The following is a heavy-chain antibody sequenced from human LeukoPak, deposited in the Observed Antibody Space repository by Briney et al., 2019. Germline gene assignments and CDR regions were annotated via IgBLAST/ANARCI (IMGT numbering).Heavy chain of an antibody. Sequence: ASVKVSCKASGYTFTSCYMHWGLQAPGQGLESMGWISTYNGNTNYAQKLQGRVTMTTDTSTSTAYMELRSLRSDDTAVYYCARHWDFWSGSSKYYFDYWGQRTLVTVSS. J-gene: IGHJ4*02. V-gene: IGHV1-18*04. CDR1: GYTFTSCY. CDR3: ARHWDFWSGSSKYYFDY. D-gene: IGHD3-3*01. CDR2: ISTYNGNT.